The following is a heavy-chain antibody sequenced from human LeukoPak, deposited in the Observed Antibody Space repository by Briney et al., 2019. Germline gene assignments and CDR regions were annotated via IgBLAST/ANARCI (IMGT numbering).Heavy chain of an antibody. Sequence: GGSLRLSCAASGLAFSSYAMSWVRQAPGKGLEWVSTISVASNTCYADSVKGRFTISRDNSRNTVYLQMTSLRADDTAVYYCADYGVSGVRNNFYWGQGTLVTVSS. V-gene: IGHV3-23*01. D-gene: IGHD3-3*01. J-gene: IGHJ4*02. CDR3: ADYGVSGVRNNFY. CDR2: ISVASNT. CDR1: GLAFSSYA.